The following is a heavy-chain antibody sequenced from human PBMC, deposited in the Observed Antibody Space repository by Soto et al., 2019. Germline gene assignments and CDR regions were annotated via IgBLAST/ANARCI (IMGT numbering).Heavy chain of an antibody. J-gene: IGHJ4*01. Sequence: KISCRVSGFSFSTYWIGGVRQISGKGLEWVGIIPPGDSETRYSRSFQGRVTISADRSINTAYLQWSSLKASDTAVYYCAKDIGQWVANFDYWGHGTLVTDSS. CDR2: IPPGDSET. CDR3: AKDIGQWVANFDY. D-gene: IGHD6-19*01. CDR1: GFSFSTYW. V-gene: IGHV5-51*01.